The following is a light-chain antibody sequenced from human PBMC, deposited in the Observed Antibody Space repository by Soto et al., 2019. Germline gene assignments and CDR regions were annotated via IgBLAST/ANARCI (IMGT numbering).Light chain of an antibody. CDR2: EVS. CDR3: LSKPSTISYV. Sequence: QSALTQPASVSGSPGQSIAISCTGTTSDVGGYNYVSWYQQHPGKVPKLLIHEVSNRPSGVSNRFSGSKSGNTASLTISGIQAQDAADYYCLSKPSTISYVFGNGTKVTVL. CDR1: TSDVGGYNY. J-gene: IGLJ1*01. V-gene: IGLV2-14*01.